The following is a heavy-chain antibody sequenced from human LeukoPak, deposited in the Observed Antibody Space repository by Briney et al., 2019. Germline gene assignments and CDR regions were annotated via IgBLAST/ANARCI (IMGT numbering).Heavy chain of an antibody. D-gene: IGHD3-22*01. Sequence: SGTLSLTCTVSGGSILDSTYYWAWIRHPPGKGLESIATIFYTGNTHYNPSLKSRVTMSVDTVKIQFSLNLNSVTAADTAVYYCARQSSGYYYGWFDPWGQGTLVTVSS. J-gene: IGHJ5*02. CDR3: ARQSSGYYYGWFDP. V-gene: IGHV4-39*01. CDR1: GGSILDSTYY. CDR2: IFYTGNT.